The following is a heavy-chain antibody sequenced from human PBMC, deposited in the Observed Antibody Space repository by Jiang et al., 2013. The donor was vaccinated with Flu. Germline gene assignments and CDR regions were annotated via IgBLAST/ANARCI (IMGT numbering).Heavy chain of an antibody. CDR3: AKGRIMIGFGTLDY. CDR1: GVTFSTYA. V-gene: IGHV3-23*01. D-gene: IGHD3-16*01. Sequence: QLLESGGGLVQPGGSLRLSCVASGVTFSTYAMNWVRQAPGKGLEWVSGISASGGTTYYADSVKGRFTISRDSSKSTLYLQMNSLKVEDTAIYYCAKGRIMIGFGTLDYWGPGTLVTVPS. CDR2: ISASGGTT. J-gene: IGHJ4*02.